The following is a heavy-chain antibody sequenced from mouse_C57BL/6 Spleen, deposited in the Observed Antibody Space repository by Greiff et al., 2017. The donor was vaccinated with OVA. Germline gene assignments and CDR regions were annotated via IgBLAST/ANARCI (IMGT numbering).Heavy chain of an antibody. CDR3: ASGGHYDYDLYAMDY. CDR1: GYAFSSSW. Sequence: QVQLQQSGPELVKPGASVKISCKASGYAFSSSWMNWVKQRPGKGLEWIGRIYPGDGDTNYNGKFKGKATLTADKSSSTAYMQLSSLTSEDSAVYVCASGGHYDYDLYAMDYWGQGTSVTVSS. D-gene: IGHD2-4*01. J-gene: IGHJ4*01. CDR2: IYPGDGDT. V-gene: IGHV1-82*01.